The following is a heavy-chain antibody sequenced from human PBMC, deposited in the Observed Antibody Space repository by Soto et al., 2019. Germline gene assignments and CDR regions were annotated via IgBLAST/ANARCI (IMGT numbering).Heavy chain of an antibody. CDR3: ARGLAYCGXDCPTGVDYYYYYGMDV. CDR1: GGSISSYY. J-gene: IGHJ6*02. Sequence: SETLSLTCTVSGGSISSYYWSWIRQPPGKGLEWIGYIYYSGSTNYNPSLKSRVTISVDTSKNQFSLKLSSVTAADTAVYYCARGLAYCGXDCPTGVDYYYYYGMDVWGQGTTVTVSS. D-gene: IGHD2-21*02. CDR2: IYYSGST. V-gene: IGHV4-59*01.